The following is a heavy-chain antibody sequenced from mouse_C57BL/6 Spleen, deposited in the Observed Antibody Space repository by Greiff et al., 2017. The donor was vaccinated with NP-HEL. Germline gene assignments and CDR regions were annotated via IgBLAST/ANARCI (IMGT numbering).Heavy chain of an antibody. CDR1: GYTFTSYW. D-gene: IGHD1-1*01. J-gene: IGHJ4*01. V-gene: IGHV1-64*01. CDR3: ARWRGTTVVANYYAMDY. CDR2: IHPNSGST. Sequence: QVQLQQPGAELVKPGASVKLSCKASGYTFTSYWMHWVKQRPGQGLEWIGMIHPNSGSTNYNEKFKSKATLTVDKSSSTAYMQLSSLTSEDSAVYYCARWRGTTVVANYYAMDYWGQGTSVTVSS.